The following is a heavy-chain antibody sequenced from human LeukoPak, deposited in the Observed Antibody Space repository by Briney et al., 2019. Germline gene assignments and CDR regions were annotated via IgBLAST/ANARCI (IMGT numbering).Heavy chain of an antibody. J-gene: IGHJ6*02. CDR3: TTDNAPGMDV. CDR1: GCTFSNAW. D-gene: IGHD2-2*01. Sequence: GGSLRHSCAASGCTFSNAWMSWVRRAPGKGLEWVGLIRDKPDGGTTDYAAPVKGRFTISRDDSKSMLYLQMNSLKTEDTAVYYCTTDNAPGMDVWGQGTTVTVSS. CDR2: IRDKPDGGTT. V-gene: IGHV3-15*01.